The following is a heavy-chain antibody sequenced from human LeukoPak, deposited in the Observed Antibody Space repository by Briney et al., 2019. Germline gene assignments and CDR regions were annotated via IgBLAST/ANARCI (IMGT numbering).Heavy chain of an antibody. V-gene: IGHV3-7*03. Sequence: GGSLRLSCSASGFSFSNYAMYWVRQAPGKGLEWMANIKQGGSEKYYVDSVKGRLTISRDNAKNSLYLQMNSLRAEDTAVYHCARDFGLRCSGGTCYSVYYYGMDAWGKGTTVTVSS. CDR2: IKQGGSEK. CDR3: ARDFGLRCSGGTCYSVYYYGMDA. D-gene: IGHD2-15*01. J-gene: IGHJ6*04. CDR1: GFSFSNYA.